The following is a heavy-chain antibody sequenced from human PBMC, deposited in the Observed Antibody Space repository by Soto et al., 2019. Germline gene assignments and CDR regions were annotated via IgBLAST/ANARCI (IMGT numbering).Heavy chain of an antibody. Sequence: EVQLLESGGGLVQPGGSLRLSCAASGFTFSSYAMSWVRQSPGQRLTWVSVITGSGGSTYYADSVKGRFTISRDNSKYTLDLQMNSLRDEDKAVYYCAKAVTVVRGLMYYGMDVWGQGTTVTVSS. J-gene: IGHJ6*02. CDR1: GFTFSSYA. CDR3: AKAVTVVRGLMYYGMDV. V-gene: IGHV3-23*01. D-gene: IGHD3-10*01. CDR2: ITGSGGST.